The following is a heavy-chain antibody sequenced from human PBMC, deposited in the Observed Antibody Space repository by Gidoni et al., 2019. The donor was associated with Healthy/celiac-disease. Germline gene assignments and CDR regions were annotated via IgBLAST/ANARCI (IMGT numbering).Heavy chain of an antibody. CDR1: GFTVSSSY. V-gene: IGHV3-53*01. J-gene: IGHJ6*02. CDR3: ARDRLITITGTGYYYGMDV. CDR2: IYSGGST. Sequence: EVQLVESGGGLIQPGGSLRLSCAASGFTVSSSYMSWVRQAPGKGLEWVSVIYSGGSTYYADSVKGRFTISRDNSKNTLYLQMNSLRAEDTAVYYCARDRLITITGTGYYYGMDVWGQGTTVTVSS. D-gene: IGHD1-20*01.